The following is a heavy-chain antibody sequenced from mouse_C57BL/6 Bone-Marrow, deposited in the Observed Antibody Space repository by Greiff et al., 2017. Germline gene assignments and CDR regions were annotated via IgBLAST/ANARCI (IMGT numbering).Heavy chain of an antibody. CDR1: GFNIKDDY. CDR3: TTWGGSSVWYAMDY. V-gene: IGHV14-4*01. D-gene: IGHD1-1*01. Sequence: EVQLQQSGAELVRPGASVKLSCTASGFNIKDDYMHWVKQRPEQGLEWIGWIDPENGDTEYASKFQGKATITADTSSNTAYLQLSSLTSEDTSVYYCTTWGGSSVWYAMDYGGQGTSVTVSS. J-gene: IGHJ4*01. CDR2: IDPENGDT.